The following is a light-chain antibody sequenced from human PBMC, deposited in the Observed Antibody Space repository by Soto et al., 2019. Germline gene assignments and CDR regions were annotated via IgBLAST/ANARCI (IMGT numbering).Light chain of an antibody. J-gene: IGLJ2*01. CDR3: GAWDSSLSVVV. CDR2: ANN. Sequence: QSVLTQPPSVSATPGQRVTISCSGSSSNIGNNYVSWYQQLPGTAPKLLIYANNKRPSGIPDRFSGSKSGTSATLGITRLRSGDEGDYYCGAWDSSLSVVVFGGGTKLTVL. CDR1: SSNIGNNY. V-gene: IGLV1-51*01.